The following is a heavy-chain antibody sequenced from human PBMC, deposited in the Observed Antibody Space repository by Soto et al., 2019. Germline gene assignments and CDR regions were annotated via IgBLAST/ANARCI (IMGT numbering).Heavy chain of an antibody. J-gene: IGHJ4*02. D-gene: IGHD5-12*01. CDR3: ARDNRPDGYNYLFDY. CDR2: ISYDGSNK. V-gene: IGHV3-30-3*01. Sequence: SLRLSCAASGFTFSSYAMHWVRQAPGKGLEWVAVISYDGSNKYYADSVKGRFTISRDNSKNTLYLQMNSLRAEDTAVYYCARDNRPDGYNYLFDYWGQGTLVTVSS. CDR1: GFTFSSYA.